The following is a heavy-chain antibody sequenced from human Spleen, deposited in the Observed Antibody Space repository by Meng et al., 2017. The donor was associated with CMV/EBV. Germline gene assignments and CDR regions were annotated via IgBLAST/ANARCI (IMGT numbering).Heavy chain of an antibody. CDR1: GSFSGYY. J-gene: IGHJ6*02. Sequence: GSFSGYYWSWIRQPPGKGLEWIGEINHSGSTNYNPSLKSRVTISVDRSKNQFSLKLSSVTAADTAVYYCARVTVTTTSDYYYGMDVWGQGTTVTVSS. CDR3: ARVTVTTTSDYYYGMDV. V-gene: IGHV4-34*01. CDR2: INHSGST. D-gene: IGHD4-11*01.